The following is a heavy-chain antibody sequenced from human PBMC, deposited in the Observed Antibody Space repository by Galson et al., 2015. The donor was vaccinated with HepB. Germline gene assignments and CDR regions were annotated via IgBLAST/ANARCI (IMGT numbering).Heavy chain of an antibody. CDR2: IGGYDSQT. Sequence: SVKVSCKASGYTFTNYIISWVRQAPGQGLEWMGWIGGYDSQTVYAQKFHGRVIMTTDTSTSTAHMELRSLTSDDTAMYYCARDEYDSSHDWGQGTLVTVS. D-gene: IGHD3-22*01. J-gene: IGHJ4*02. CDR3: ARDEYDSSHD. CDR1: GYTFTNYI. V-gene: IGHV1-18*04.